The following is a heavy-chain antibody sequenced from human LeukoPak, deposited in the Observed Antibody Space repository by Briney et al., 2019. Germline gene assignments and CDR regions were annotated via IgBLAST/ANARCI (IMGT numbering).Heavy chain of an antibody. CDR3: ARDFSAAFDI. CDR1: GGSISSYY. Sequence: SETLSLTCTVSGGSISSYYWSWIRQPAGKGLEWIGRIYTSGTTNCNPSLKSRVTISVDTSKNQFSLKLSSVTAADTAVYYCARDFSAAFDIWGQGTMVTVSS. V-gene: IGHV4-4*07. D-gene: IGHD2/OR15-2a*01. CDR2: IYTSGTT. J-gene: IGHJ3*02.